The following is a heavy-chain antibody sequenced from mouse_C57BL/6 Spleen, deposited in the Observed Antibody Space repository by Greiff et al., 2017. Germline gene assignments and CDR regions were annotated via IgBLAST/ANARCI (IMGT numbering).Heavy chain of an antibody. Sequence: VQVVESGAELARPGASVKLSCKASGYTFTSYGISWVKQRTGQGLEWIGEIYPRSGNTYYNEKFKGKATLTADKSSSTAYMELRSLTSEDSAVYFCVYGYDAWFAYWGQGTLVTVSA. V-gene: IGHV1-81*01. CDR1: GYTFTSYG. CDR3: VYGYDAWFAY. D-gene: IGHD2-2*01. CDR2: IYPRSGNT. J-gene: IGHJ3*01.